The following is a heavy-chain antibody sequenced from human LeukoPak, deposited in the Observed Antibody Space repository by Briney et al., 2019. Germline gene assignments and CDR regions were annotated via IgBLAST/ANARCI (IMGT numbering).Heavy chain of an antibody. CDR1: GFTFSSYS. CDR3: ARYCGSDSCSGKWYFDL. J-gene: IGHJ2*01. Sequence: GGSLRLSCAASGFTFSSYSMNWVRQAPGKGLEWVSAISSSSYIYYADSVKGRFTISRDNAKNSLYLQMNSLRADDSAVYYCARYCGSDSCSGKWYFDLWGRGALVTVSS. CDR2: ISSSSYI. D-gene: IGHD2-8*02. V-gene: IGHV3-21*01.